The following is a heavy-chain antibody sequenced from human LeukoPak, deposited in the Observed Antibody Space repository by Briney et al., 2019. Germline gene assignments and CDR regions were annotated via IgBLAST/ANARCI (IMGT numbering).Heavy chain of an antibody. CDR1: GGSFSGYY. CDR3: TRVTGYMIEDYFDY. Sequence: SETLSLTCAVYGGSFSGYYWSWIRQPPGKGLEWIGEINHSGSTNYNPSLKSRVTISVDTSKNQFSLKLSSVTAADTAVYYCTRVTGYMIEDYFDYWGQGTLVTVSS. CDR2: INHSGST. D-gene: IGHD3-22*01. V-gene: IGHV4-34*01. J-gene: IGHJ4*02.